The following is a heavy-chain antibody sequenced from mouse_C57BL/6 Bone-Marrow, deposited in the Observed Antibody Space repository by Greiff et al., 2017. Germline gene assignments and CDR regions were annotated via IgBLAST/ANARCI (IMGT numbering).Heavy chain of an antibody. CDR2: IYPRDGSN. D-gene: IGHD2-4*01. J-gene: IGHJ2*01. CDR3: ARGIYYDYQYYFDY. Sequence: QVQLQQSGPELVKPGASVKLSCKASGYTFTSYDINWVKQRPGQGLEWIGWIYPRDGSNTYNEKFKGKAPLTVDTSSSTAYMELHSLTSEDSAVYFCARGIYYDYQYYFDYWGQGTTITVSS. CDR1: GYTFTSYD. V-gene: IGHV1-85*01.